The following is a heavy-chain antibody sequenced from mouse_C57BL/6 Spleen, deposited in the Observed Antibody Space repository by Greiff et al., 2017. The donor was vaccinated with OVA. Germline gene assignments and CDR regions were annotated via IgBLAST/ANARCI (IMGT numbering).Heavy chain of an antibody. D-gene: IGHD1-1*01. J-gene: IGHJ2*01. CDR3: TRSPYAPCDY. CDR2: IDPETGGT. V-gene: IGHV1-15*01. Sequence: VQLQQSGAELVRPGASVTLSCKASGYTFTDYEMHWVKQTPVHGLEWIGAIDPETGGTAYNQKFKGKAILTADKSSSTAYMELRSLTSEDSAVYYCTRSPYAPCDYWGQGTTLTVSS. CDR1: GYTFTDYE.